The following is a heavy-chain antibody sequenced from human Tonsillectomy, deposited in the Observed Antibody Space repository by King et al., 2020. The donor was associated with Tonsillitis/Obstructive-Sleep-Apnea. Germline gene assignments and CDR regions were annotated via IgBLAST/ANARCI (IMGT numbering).Heavy chain of an antibody. Sequence: VQLVESGGGLVQPGGSLRLACAASGFTFSRYVMTWVRQAPGKGLEWVSVISGNGRSTWYADSVKGRFTISRDNSENTLYLQMNSLRTEDTAVYYCAKDPAYYDSGSFLAYYMAVWGKGTTVIVSS. V-gene: IGHV3-23*04. J-gene: IGHJ6*03. CDR1: GFTFSRYV. D-gene: IGHD3-10*01. CDR2: ISGNGRST. CDR3: AKDPAYYDSGSFLAYYMAV.